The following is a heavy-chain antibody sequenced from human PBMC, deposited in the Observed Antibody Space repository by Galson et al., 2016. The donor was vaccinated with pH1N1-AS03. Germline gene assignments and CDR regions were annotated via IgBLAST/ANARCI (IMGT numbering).Heavy chain of an antibody. J-gene: IGHJ6*02. CDR1: GVSINSHL. V-gene: IGHV4-59*08. CDR3: ARQGQWLVEHYYYGMDV. Sequence: TLSLPCSVSGVSINSHLWTWIRQTPGKELEWIGNLDHTGNTEYSPSLKTRVSISVDTSKNQLSLRLKSVTAADTAVYYCARQGQWLVEHYYYGMDVWGHGTTVTVSS. CDR2: LDHTGNT. D-gene: IGHD6-19*01.